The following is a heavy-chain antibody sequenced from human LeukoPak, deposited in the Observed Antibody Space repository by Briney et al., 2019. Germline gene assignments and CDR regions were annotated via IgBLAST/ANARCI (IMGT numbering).Heavy chain of an antibody. V-gene: IGHV4-30-4*01. J-gene: IGHJ6*02. CDR2: IYYSGST. CDR3: ARTHYDFWSGYGMDV. D-gene: IGHD3-3*01. CDR1: GGSISSCDYY. Sequence: PSETLSLTCTVSGGSISSCDYYWSWIRQPPGKGLEWIGYIYYSGSTYYNPSLKSRVTISVDTSKNQFSLKLSSVTAADTAVYYCARTHYDFWSGYGMDVWGQGTTVTVSS.